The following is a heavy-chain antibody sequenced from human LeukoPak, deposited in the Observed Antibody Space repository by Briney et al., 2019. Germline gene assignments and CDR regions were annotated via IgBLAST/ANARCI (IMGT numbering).Heavy chain of an antibody. CDR2: ISYDGSNK. CDR3: AKDPVRGYSYGRTVYYFDY. Sequence: GGSLRLSCAASGFTFSSYGMHWVRQAPGKGLEWVAVISYDGSNKYYADSVKGRFTISRDNSKNTLYLQMNSLRAEDTAVYYCAKDPVRGYSYGRTVYYFDYWGQGTLVTVSS. J-gene: IGHJ4*02. V-gene: IGHV3-30*18. D-gene: IGHD5-18*01. CDR1: GFTFSSYG.